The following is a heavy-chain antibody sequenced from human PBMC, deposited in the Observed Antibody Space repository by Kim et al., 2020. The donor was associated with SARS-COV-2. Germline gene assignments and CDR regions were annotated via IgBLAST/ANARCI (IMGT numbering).Heavy chain of an antibody. J-gene: IGHJ5*02. Sequence: GGSLRLSCAASGFTFSSYAMSWVRQAPGKGLEWVSAISGSGGSTYYADSVKGRFTISRDNSKNTLYLQMNSLRAEDTAVYYCAKDFQRIGFRGELRDILTGSIYGGWFDPWGQGTLVTVSS. V-gene: IGHV3-23*01. D-gene: IGHD3-9*01. CDR2: ISGSGGST. CDR1: GFTFSSYA. CDR3: AKDFQRIGFRGELRDILTGSIYGGWFDP.